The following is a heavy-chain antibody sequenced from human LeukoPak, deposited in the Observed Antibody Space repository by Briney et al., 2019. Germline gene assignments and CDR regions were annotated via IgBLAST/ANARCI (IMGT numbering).Heavy chain of an antibody. CDR1: GFTFSSYA. Sequence: PGGSLRLSCAASGFTFSSYAMHWVRQAPGKGLEWVAVISYDGSNKYYADSVKGRFTISRDNSKNTLYLQMNSLRAEDTAVYYCAVVPAAWGDAFDIWGQGTMVTVSS. D-gene: IGHD2-2*01. CDR3: AVVPAAWGDAFDI. CDR2: ISYDGSNK. J-gene: IGHJ3*02. V-gene: IGHV3-30-3*01.